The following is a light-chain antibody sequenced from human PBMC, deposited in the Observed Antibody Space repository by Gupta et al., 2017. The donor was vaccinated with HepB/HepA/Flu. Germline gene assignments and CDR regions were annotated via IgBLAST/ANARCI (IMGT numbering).Light chain of an antibody. V-gene: IGKV1-5*03. CDR1: QNLHNW. CDR2: QAS. J-gene: IGKJ2*04. CDR3: LQYNTDRS. Sequence: DVQMTQSPSTLSASVGDRVTITCRASQNLHNWVAWYQQRPGKAPKLLIYQASSLESGVPSRFSGSGSGKEFTLTISSLQPDDFATYYCLQYNTDRSFGQGTKLEIK.